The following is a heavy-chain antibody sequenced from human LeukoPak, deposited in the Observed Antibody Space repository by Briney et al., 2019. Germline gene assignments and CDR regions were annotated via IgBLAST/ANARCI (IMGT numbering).Heavy chain of an antibody. CDR3: ARESGGATNVDY. J-gene: IGHJ4*02. D-gene: IGHD1-26*01. CDR1: GFTFSSYW. Sequence: GGSLRLSCAASGFTFSSYWMSWVRQAPGKGLEWVANIKQDGSEKYYVDSVKGRFTISRDNAKKSLYLQMNSLRAEDTAVYYRARESGGATNVDYWGQGTLVTVSS. V-gene: IGHV3-7*01. CDR2: IKQDGSEK.